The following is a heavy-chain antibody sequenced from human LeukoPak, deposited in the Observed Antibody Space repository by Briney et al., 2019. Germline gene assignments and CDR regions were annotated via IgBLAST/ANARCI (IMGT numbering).Heavy chain of an antibody. CDR2: MNPNSGNT. J-gene: IGHJ4*02. V-gene: IGHV1-8*01. Sequence: ASVTVSCKASGYTFTSYDVNWVRQATGQGLGWMGWMNPNSGNTGYAQKFQGRVTITRNTSISTAYMQLSSLRFEDTAVYYCARRVSYGDFDYWGQGTLVTVSS. D-gene: IGHD4-17*01. CDR3: ARRVSYGDFDY. CDR1: GYTFTSYD.